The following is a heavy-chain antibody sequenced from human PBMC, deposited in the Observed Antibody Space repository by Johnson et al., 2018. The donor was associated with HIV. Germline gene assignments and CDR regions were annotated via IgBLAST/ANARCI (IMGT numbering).Heavy chain of an antibody. CDR3: AREGGRDAFDI. D-gene: IGHD2-15*01. CDR2: IYSGGST. Sequence: VQLVESGGGLVQPGGSLRLSCAASGFTVSSYFMNWVRQAPGKGLAWVSVIYSGGSTYSADSVRGRFTISRDNSKNTLYLQMNILRAEDTAVYYCAREGGRDAFDIWGQGTMVTVSS. V-gene: IGHV3-66*02. CDR1: GFTVSSYF. J-gene: IGHJ3*02.